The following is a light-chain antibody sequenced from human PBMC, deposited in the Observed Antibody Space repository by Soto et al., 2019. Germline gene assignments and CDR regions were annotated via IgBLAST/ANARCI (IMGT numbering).Light chain of an antibody. CDR2: DAS. Sequence: DIQMTQSPSTLSASVGDRVTITCRASQSISSWLAWYQQKPGKAPKLLIYDASSLESGVPSRFSGSGSGTEFTLTICSLQPDDFATYYCQQYNSYLFGQGTKVEIK. CDR3: QQYNSYL. CDR1: QSISSW. V-gene: IGKV1-5*01. J-gene: IGKJ1*01.